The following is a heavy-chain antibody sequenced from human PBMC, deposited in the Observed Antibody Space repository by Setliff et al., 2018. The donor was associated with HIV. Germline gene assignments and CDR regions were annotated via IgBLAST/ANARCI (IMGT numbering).Heavy chain of an antibody. CDR3: ALGPQLYGAFDS. D-gene: IGHD2-8*01. V-gene: IGHV1-69*10. J-gene: IGHJ4*02. CDR1: GGAFSRNA. Sequence: ASVKVSCKTSGGAFSRNAINWVRQAPGQGLEWLGGIIPLFGMRNVAPKFQDRVTITAVKSTSTSYMELSSLRSDDTAVYYCALGPQLYGAFDSWGQGALVTVS. CDR2: IIPLFGMR.